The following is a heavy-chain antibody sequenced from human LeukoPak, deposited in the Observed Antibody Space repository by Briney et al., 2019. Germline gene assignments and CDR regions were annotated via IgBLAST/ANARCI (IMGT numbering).Heavy chain of an antibody. CDR2: INTNTGNP. CDR3: ARGYCSSTSCYGGSY. J-gene: IGHJ4*02. V-gene: IGHV7-4-1*02. D-gene: IGHD2-2*01. CDR1: GYTFTSYG. Sequence: GASVKVSCKASGYTFTSYGISWVRQAPRQGLEWMGWINTNTGNPTYAQGFTGRFVFSLDTSVSTAYLQISSLKAEDTAVYYCARGYCSSTSCYGGSYWGQGTLVTVSS.